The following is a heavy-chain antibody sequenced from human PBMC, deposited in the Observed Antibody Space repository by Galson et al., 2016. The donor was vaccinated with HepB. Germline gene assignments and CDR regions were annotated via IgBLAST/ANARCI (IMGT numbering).Heavy chain of an antibody. CDR1: GFTFSRYW. J-gene: IGHJ4*02. CDR2: IKQDGSKK. V-gene: IGHV3-7*01. D-gene: IGHD1-1*01. CDR3: AVGNDPLDY. Sequence: SLRLSCAASGFTFSRYWMSWVRQAPGKGLEWVANIKQDGSKKYYVDSVKGRFTISRDNANNSVFLQMNSLRAEDMAIYYCAVGNDPLDYWGQGTLVTVSS.